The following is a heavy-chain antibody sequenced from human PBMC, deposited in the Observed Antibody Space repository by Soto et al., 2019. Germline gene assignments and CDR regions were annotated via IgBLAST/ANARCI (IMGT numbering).Heavy chain of an antibody. V-gene: IGHV1-2*04. J-gene: IGHJ4*02. CDR3: ARVTGYYYVDY. CDR1: GYTFTDFY. Sequence: ASVKVSCKASGYTFTDFYIHWVRQAPGQGLEWMGWINPNSGGTNSPQKFQGWVTMTRDTSISTAYMELRRLKSDDTAVYYCARVTGYYYVDYWGQGTLVTVSS. D-gene: IGHD3-9*01. CDR2: INPNSGGT.